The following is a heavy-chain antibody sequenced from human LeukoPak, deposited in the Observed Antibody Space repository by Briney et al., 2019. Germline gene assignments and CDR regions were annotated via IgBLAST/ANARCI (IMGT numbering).Heavy chain of an antibody. CDR3: VRDFSSIGYSLFY. V-gene: IGHV1-2*02. D-gene: IGHD6-13*01. Sequence: ASVKVSCKASGSTFTGYYMHWVRQAPGQGLEWMGWINPNSSDTNYAQKFQGRVTMTRDTSISTAYVELSRLRSDDTAVYFCVRDFSSIGYSLFYWGQGTLVTVSS. J-gene: IGHJ4*02. CDR1: GSTFTGYY. CDR2: INPNSSDT.